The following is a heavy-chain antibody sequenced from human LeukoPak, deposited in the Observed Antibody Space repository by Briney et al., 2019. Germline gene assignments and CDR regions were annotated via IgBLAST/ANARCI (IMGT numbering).Heavy chain of an antibody. CDR2: IYYSGST. CDR1: GGPLSSSSYY. CDR3: ARHSLRGYDTTGIAVAPEGVDY. V-gene: IGHV4-39*01. D-gene: IGHD6-19*01. J-gene: IGHJ4*02. Sequence: KPSETLSLTCTVSGGPLSSSSYYWGWIRQPPGKGLEWIGSIYYSGSTNYNPSLKSRVTISVDTSKNQFSLKLSSVTAADTAVYYCARHSLRGYDTTGIAVAPEGVDYWGQGTLVTVSS.